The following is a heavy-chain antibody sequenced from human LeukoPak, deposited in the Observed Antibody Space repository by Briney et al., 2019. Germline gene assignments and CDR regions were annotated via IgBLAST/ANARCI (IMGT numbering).Heavy chain of an antibody. CDR2: INHSGST. D-gene: IGHD3-3*01. V-gene: IGHV4-34*01. CDR1: GGSFSGYY. J-gene: IGHJ4*02. CDR3: ARNRFGVVGGYFDY. Sequence: SVTLSLTCAVYGGSFSGYYWSWIRQPPGKGLEWIGEINHSGSTNYNPSLKSRVTMSVDTSKNQFSLKLSSVTAADTAVYYCARNRFGVVGGYFDYWGQGTLVTVSS.